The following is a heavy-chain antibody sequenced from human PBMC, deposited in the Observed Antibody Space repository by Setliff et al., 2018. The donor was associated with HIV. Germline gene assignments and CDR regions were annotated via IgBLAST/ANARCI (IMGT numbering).Heavy chain of an antibody. CDR1: GYSISSGYY. D-gene: IGHD6-19*01. Sequence: SETLSLTCVVSGYSISSGYYWAWLRQPPGKGLEWIGSIYHTGDTYYNPSLKSRVTMSVDTSQNRFSLNLRSVTAADTALYYCASGLAVAGYFDYWGQGALVTVSS. J-gene: IGHJ4*02. V-gene: IGHV4-38-2*01. CDR3: ASGLAVAGYFDY. CDR2: IYHTGDT.